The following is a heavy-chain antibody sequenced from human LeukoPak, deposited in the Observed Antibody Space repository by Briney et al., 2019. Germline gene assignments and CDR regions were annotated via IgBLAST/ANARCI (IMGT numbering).Heavy chain of an antibody. D-gene: IGHD4-17*01. J-gene: IGHJ3*02. CDR1: GFTVSSNY. V-gene: IGHV3-53*01. Sequence: GGSLRLSCAASGFTVSSNYMSWVRQAPGKGLEWVSVIYSGGSTYYADSVKGRFTISRDNSKNTLYLQMNSLRAEDTAVYYCARDGSTTVDAFDIWGQGTMVTASS. CDR3: ARDGSTTVDAFDI. CDR2: IYSGGST.